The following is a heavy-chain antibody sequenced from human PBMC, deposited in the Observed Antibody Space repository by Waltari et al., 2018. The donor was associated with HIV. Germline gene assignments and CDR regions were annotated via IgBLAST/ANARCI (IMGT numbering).Heavy chain of an antibody. J-gene: IGHJ5*02. Sequence: QVQLVQSGAEVKSLGASVKVSCQASGYRFSAYYLHWVRQAPGQGLEWMGWINPKSGGTKYAEKFQGRVTMTRDTSITTVYMELNSLMSDDTAVYYCARDMNYYGSGRGWFDPWGQGTLVTVSS. CDR2: INPKSGGT. V-gene: IGHV1-2*02. CDR3: ARDMNYYGSGRGWFDP. CDR1: GYRFSAYY. D-gene: IGHD3-10*01.